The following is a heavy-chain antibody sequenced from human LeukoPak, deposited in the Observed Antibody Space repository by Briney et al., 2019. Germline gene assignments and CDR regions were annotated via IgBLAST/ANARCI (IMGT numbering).Heavy chain of an antibody. CDR1: GFTFSSYG. Sequence: GRSLRLSCAASGFTFSSYGMHWVRQAPGKGLEWVAVIWYDGSNKYYADSVKGRFTISRDNSKNTLYLQMNSLRAEDTAVYYCARESVVVITQYYFDYWGQGTPVTVSS. D-gene: IGHD3-22*01. V-gene: IGHV3-33*01. CDR2: IWYDGSNK. CDR3: ARESVVVITQYYFDY. J-gene: IGHJ4*02.